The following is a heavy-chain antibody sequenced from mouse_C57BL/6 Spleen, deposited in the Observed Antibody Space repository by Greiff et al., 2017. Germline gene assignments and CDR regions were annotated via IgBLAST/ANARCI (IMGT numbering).Heavy chain of an antibody. V-gene: IGHV7-3*01. CDR1: GFTFTDYY. CDR2: IRNKANGYTT. J-gene: IGHJ4*01. Sequence: EVKLVESGGGLVQPGGSLSLSCAASGFTFTDYYMSWVRQPPGKALEWLGFIRNKANGYTTEYSASVKGRFTISRDNSQSILYLQRNALRAEDSATYYCARYNCYGSSYVYYAMDYWGQGTSVTVSS. D-gene: IGHD1-1*01. CDR3: ARYNCYGSSYVYYAMDY.